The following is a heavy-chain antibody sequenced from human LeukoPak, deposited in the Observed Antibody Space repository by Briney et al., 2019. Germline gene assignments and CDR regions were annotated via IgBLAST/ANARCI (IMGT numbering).Heavy chain of an antibody. CDR2: IIPIFGTA. Sequence: GASVKVSCXASGGTFSSYAISWVRQATGQGLEWMGRIIPIFGTANYAQKFQGRVTITTDESTSTAYMELSSLRSEDTAVYYCARGIGPNGVFDYWGQGTLVTVSS. CDR1: GGTFSSYA. J-gene: IGHJ4*02. CDR3: ARGIGPNGVFDY. D-gene: IGHD2-8*01. V-gene: IGHV1-69*05.